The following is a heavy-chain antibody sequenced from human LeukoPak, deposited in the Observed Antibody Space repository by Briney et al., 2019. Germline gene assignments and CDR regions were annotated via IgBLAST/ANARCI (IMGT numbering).Heavy chain of an antibody. J-gene: IGHJ4*02. Sequence: SETLSLTCTVSGGSISTSSYYWGWIRQPPGKGLEWIGSIYYSGTTKYNPSLKSRVTISVDNSNNKFSLRLSSVTAADTALYYCARGTLYSGWSYYFDSWGQGTLVTVSS. CDR1: GGSISTSSYY. CDR2: IYYSGTT. V-gene: IGHV4-39*07. D-gene: IGHD6-19*01. CDR3: ARGTLYSGWSYYFDS.